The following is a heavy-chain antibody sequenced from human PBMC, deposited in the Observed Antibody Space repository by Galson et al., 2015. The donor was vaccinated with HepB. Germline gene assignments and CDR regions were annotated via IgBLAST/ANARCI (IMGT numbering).Heavy chain of an antibody. CDR2: ISYDGSHI. Sequence: SLRLACEASGFTFTYYGLHWVRQAPGKGLEWVAIISYDGSHIFYADSVKGRFTISRDNSKNTLYLQMNSLRAEDTAVYHCAKDRGAHYGSGTQGAFDFWGQGTMVTVSS. V-gene: IGHV3-30*18. D-gene: IGHD3-10*01. J-gene: IGHJ3*01. CDR1: GFTFTYYG. CDR3: AKDRGAHYGSGTQGAFDF.